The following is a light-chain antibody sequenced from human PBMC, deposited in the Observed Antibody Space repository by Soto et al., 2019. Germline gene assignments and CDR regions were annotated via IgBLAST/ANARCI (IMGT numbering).Light chain of an antibody. V-gene: IGLV6-57*04. CDR3: QSSDQNNWV. Sequence: NFMLTQPHSVSESPGKTVTIFCARSSGSIASNYVQWYQQRPGSAPTAVIYEDDQRPSGVADRFSGSIDRSSNSASLTISGLQTEDEADYYCQSSDQNNWVFGGGTKVTVL. CDR1: SGSIASNY. CDR2: EDD. J-gene: IGLJ3*02.